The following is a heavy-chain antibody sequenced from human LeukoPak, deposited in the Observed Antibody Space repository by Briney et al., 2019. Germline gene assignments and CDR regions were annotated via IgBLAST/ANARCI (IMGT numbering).Heavy chain of an antibody. V-gene: IGHV3-7*01. D-gene: IGHD3-10*01. CDR1: GFTFSSYW. J-gene: IGHJ4*02. CDR3: ARDSYPGGLGKNDY. Sequence: GGSLRLSCAASGFTFSSYWMSWVRQAPGKGLEWVANIKQDGSEKYYVDSVKGRFTISRDNAKNSLYLQMNSLRAEDTAVYYCARDSYPGGLGKNDYWGQGTLVTVSS. CDR2: IKQDGSEK.